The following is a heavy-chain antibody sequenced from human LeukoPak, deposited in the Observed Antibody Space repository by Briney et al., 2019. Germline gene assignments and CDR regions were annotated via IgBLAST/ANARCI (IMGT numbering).Heavy chain of an antibody. Sequence: SETLSLTCTVAGRSISSYYWSLIRQPPGKGLEWIGYIYYSGSTNYNLSLKSRVTISVDTSKNQFSLKLSSVTAADTAVYYCARHAQSTAYYYGMDVWGQGTTVTVSS. CDR3: ARHAQSTAYYYGMDV. CDR1: GRSISSYY. CDR2: IYYSGST. V-gene: IGHV4-59*08. J-gene: IGHJ6*02.